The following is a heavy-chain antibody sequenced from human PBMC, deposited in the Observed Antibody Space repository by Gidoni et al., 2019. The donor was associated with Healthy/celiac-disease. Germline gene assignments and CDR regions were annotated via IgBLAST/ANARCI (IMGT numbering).Heavy chain of an antibody. Sequence: QVQLQESGPGMVKPSQTLSLTCTVSGGSISSGSYYWSWIRQPAGKGLEWIGRIYPSGSTNYNPTLKSRVTISEDTSKNKFSLKLSSVTAADTAVYYCARDPDMIVVGNAFDIWGQGTMVTVSS. V-gene: IGHV4-61*02. D-gene: IGHD3-22*01. CDR3: ARDPDMIVVGNAFDI. J-gene: IGHJ3*02. CDR1: GGSISSGSYY. CDR2: IYPSGST.